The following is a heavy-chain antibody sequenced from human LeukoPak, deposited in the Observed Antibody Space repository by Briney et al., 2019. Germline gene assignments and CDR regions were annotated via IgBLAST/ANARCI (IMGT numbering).Heavy chain of an antibody. CDR3: ARHAGSYYYDASGYYYPDY. D-gene: IGHD3-22*01. CDR1: GGSISSSLYY. V-gene: IGHV4-39*01. J-gene: IGHJ4*02. Sequence: PSETLSLTCNVSGGSISSSLYYWGWIRQPPGKRLEWIGTIYYSGSTYNNPSLKSRVTISVDTSKNQFSLKLSSVTAADTAVYYCARHAGSYYYDASGYYYPDYWGQGTLVTVPS. CDR2: IYYSGST.